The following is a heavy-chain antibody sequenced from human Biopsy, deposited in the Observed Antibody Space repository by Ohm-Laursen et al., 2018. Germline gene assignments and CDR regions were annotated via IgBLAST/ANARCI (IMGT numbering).Heavy chain of an antibody. CDR3: ARGSGSGFYFDQ. J-gene: IGHJ4*02. V-gene: IGHV3-66*01. D-gene: IGHD2-15*01. CDR2: IYAGATT. Sequence: SLRLSCAASKFTVRTNSMSWVRLAPGKGLEWVPVIYAGATTYYPDSVKGRFTISRDNSRNTVYLQMDSLRGEDTAVYFCARGSGSGFYFDQWGQGTLVTVSS. CDR1: KFTVRTNS.